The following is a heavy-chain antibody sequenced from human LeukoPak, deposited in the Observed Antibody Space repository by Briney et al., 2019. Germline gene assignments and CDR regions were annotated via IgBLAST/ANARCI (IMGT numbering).Heavy chain of an antibody. Sequence: SVKVSCKASGSTFSSYAISWVRQAPGQGLEWMGRIIPILGIANYAQKFQGRVTITAAKSTSTAYMELSSLRSEDTAVYYCARVTSFRTAMVNGTPFFDYWGQGTLVTVSS. CDR3: ARVTSFRTAMVNGTPFFDY. CDR2: IIPILGIA. CDR1: GSTFSSYA. V-gene: IGHV1-69*04. D-gene: IGHD5-18*01. J-gene: IGHJ4*02.